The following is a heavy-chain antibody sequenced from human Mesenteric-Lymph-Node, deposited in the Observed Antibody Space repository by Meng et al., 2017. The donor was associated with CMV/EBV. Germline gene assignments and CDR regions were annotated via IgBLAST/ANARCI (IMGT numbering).Heavy chain of an antibody. J-gene: IGHJ4*02. CDR2: IYYSGST. V-gene: IGHV4-59*01. D-gene: IGHD3-3*01. Sequence: SETLSLTCTVSGSSIGSYYWSWIRQPPGKGLEWIGYIYYSGSTNYNPSLKSRDTISIDTSKNQFSLRLSSVTAADTAVYYCARGGFLEGSDYWGQGTLVTVSS. CDR1: GSSIGSYY. CDR3: ARGGFLEGSDY.